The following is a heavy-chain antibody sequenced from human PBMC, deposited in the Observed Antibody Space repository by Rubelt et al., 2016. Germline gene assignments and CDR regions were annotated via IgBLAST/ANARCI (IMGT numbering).Heavy chain of an antibody. V-gene: IGHV1-18*01. CDR2: ISVYNGKT. CDR1: GYTFPSYG. Sequence: QVQLVQSGAEVKKPGASVKVSCKASGYTFPSYGISWVRPAPGKGLEWMGWISVYNGKTNYAQKLQGRGTMTTDTSTSTAYMELRSLRSDDTAVYYCARDVGGNSVLYYFDYWGQGTLVTVSS. CDR3: ARDVGGNSVLYYFDY. D-gene: IGHD4-23*01. J-gene: IGHJ4*02.